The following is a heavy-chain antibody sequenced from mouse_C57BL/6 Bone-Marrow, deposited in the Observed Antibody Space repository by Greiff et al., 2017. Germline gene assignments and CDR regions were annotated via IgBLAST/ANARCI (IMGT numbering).Heavy chain of an antibody. CDR2: INPSSGYT. CDR3: ARPGSNRVAMDY. D-gene: IGHD2-5*01. V-gene: IGHV1-4*01. CDR1: GYTFTSYT. Sequence: QVQLQQSGAELARPGASVKMSCKASGYTFTSYTMHWVKQRPGQGLEWIGYINPSSGYTKYNQKFKDKATLTADKSSSSAYMQLSSLTSDDSAVYYCARPGSNRVAMDYWGQGTSVTVSS. J-gene: IGHJ4*01.